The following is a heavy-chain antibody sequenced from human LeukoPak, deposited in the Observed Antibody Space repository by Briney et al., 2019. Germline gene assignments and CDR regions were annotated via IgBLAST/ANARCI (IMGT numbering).Heavy chain of an antibody. CDR1: GGTFSSYA. CDR2: IIPIFCTA. V-gene: IGHV1-69*13. Sequence: SVKVSCKASGGTFSSYAISWVRQAPGQGLEWMGGIIPIFCTANYAQKFQGRVTITADESTSTAYMELSSLRSEDTAVYYCARDTYCSSTSCQRGFYYCYYMDVWGKGTTVTVSS. CDR3: ARDTYCSSTSCQRGFYYCYYMDV. D-gene: IGHD2-2*01. J-gene: IGHJ6*03.